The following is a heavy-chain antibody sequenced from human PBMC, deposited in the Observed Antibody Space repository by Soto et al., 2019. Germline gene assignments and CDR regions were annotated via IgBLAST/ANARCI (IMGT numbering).Heavy chain of an antibody. CDR1: GFTFTSSA. CDR3: AASTPRGGSGSPS. V-gene: IGHV1-58*01. J-gene: IGHJ4*02. D-gene: IGHD6-19*01. Sequence: QMQLVQSGPEVKKPGTSVKVSCKASGFTFTSSAVQWVRQARGQRLEWIGRIVVGSGNTNYAQKFQERVTITRDMSTSTAYMELSSLRSEDTAVYYCAASTPRGGSGSPSWGQGTLVTVSS. CDR2: IVVGSGNT.